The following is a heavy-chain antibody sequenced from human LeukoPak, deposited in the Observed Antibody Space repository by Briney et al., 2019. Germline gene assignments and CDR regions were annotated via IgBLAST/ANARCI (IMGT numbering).Heavy chain of an antibody. CDR3: GRVREILFDY. CDR2: LYYRERT. Sequence: LSLPGTCSRGPIRSYYWGSIRQRPGAGLDWNGYLYYRERTHHTPSLRSRDTISGDTSKNQFSLKLSSVTGADTDVYYCGRVREILFDYWGQGTLVTVSS. CDR1: RGPIRSYY. J-gene: IGHJ4*02. D-gene: IGHD1-26*01. V-gene: IGHV4-59*01.